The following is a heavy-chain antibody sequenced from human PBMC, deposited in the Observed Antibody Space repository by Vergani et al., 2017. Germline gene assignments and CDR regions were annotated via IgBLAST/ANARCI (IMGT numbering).Heavy chain of an antibody. V-gene: IGHV4-59*01. J-gene: IGHJ5*02. D-gene: IGHD3-10*01. CDR3: GRVADFYGLGSRLLDL. CDR2: MYHSGST. Sequence: QVRLQESGPGLVKPSETLSITCSVSGGSMSGYYWSWIRQPSGKELEWSGYMYHSGSTNYNPSLETRVTISGDTSKNQFSLKLNSVTAADTAVYYCGRVADFYGLGSRLLDLWGQGILVTVSS. CDR1: GGSMSGYY.